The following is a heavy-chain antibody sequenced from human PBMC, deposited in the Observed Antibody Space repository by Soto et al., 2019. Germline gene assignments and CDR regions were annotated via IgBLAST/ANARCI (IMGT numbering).Heavy chain of an antibody. Sequence: SETLSPTRAVYGGSFSGYYWSWIRQPPGKGLEWIGEIKHSGSTNYNPSLKSRVTISVDTSKNQFSLKLSSVTAADTAVYYCARVRFYYMDVWGKGTTVTVSS. CDR1: GGSFSGYY. J-gene: IGHJ6*03. CDR3: ARVRFYYMDV. D-gene: IGHD1-1*01. V-gene: IGHV4-34*01. CDR2: IKHSGST.